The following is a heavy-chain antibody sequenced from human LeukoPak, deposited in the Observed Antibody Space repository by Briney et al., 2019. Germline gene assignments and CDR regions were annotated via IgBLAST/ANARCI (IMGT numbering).Heavy chain of an antibody. CDR3: ARFSWGCSTASCYLTN. D-gene: IGHD2-2*01. V-gene: IGHV4-59*11. J-gene: IGHJ4*02. CDR2: IYYTGTT. CDR1: GGSLSGHY. Sequence: SETLSLTCTVGGGSLSGHYWGWIRQPPGKGLELVGHIYYTGTTFYNPSLNSRITITLDTSRDQFSLRLTSVIAADTAVYYCARFSWGCSTASCYLTNWGQGTLVTVSS.